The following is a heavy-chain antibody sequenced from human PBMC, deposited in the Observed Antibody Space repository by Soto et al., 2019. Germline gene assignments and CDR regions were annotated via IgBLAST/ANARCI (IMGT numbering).Heavy chain of an antibody. J-gene: IGHJ4*02. CDR3: VKHGPGVAATTRPFDY. Sequence: EVQLLESGGGLVQPEGSLRLSCAASGFTFSSYAMSWVRQAPGKGLEWVSAISGSGGSTYYADSVKGRFTISRDNSKNTLYLQMNSLRAEDTAVYYCVKHGPGVAATTRPFDYWGQGTLVTVSS. V-gene: IGHV3-23*01. CDR1: GFTFSSYA. D-gene: IGHD2-15*01. CDR2: ISGSGGST.